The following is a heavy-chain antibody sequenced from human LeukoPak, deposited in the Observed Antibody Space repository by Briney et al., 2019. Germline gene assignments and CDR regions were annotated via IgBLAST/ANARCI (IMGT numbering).Heavy chain of an antibody. Sequence: GGSLRLSCAASGFTFSSYSMNWVRQAPGKGLEWVSSISSSSSYIYYADSVKGRFTISRDNAKNSLYLQMNSLRAEDTAVYYCARVRVGAYDFEYWGQGTLVTVSS. V-gene: IGHV3-21*01. J-gene: IGHJ4*02. CDR3: ARVRVGAYDFEY. CDR2: ISSSSSYI. D-gene: IGHD3-10*01. CDR1: GFTFSSYS.